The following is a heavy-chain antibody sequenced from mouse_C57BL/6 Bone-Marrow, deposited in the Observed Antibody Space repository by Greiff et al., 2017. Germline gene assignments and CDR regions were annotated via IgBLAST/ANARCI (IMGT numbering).Heavy chain of an antibody. CDR3: ARGGFDY. Sequence: EVQLVESGGGLVKPGGSLKLSCAASGFTFSDYGMHWVRQAPEKGLEWVAYISSGSSTISYADTVKGRFTISRDNAKNTLFLQMTSLRSEDTAMYYWARGGFDYWGQGTTLTVSS. CDR1: GFTFSDYG. V-gene: IGHV5-17*01. J-gene: IGHJ2*01. CDR2: ISSGSSTI.